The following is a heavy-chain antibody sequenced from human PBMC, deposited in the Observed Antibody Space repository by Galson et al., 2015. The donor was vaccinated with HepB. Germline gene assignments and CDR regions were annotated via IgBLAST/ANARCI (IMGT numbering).Heavy chain of an antibody. CDR1: GYRFTDYF. J-gene: IGHJ6*02. CDR2: INPNSGGT. V-gene: IGHV1-2*02. Sequence: SVKVSCKASGYRFTDYFIHWLRQAPGQGLEWMGWINPNSGGTNFAQKFQGRVAMTRDTSISTASLELRRLRSDDAAVFFCARDRDDEFSSAAVKSFDSWGQGTTVIVSS. CDR3: ARDRDDEFSSAAVKSFDS. D-gene: IGHD3-3*01.